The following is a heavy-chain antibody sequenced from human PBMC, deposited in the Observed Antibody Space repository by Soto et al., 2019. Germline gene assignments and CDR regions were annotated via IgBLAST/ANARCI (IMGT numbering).Heavy chain of an antibody. Sequence: ETLSLTCVVSGGSLSSYYWSWIRQPPGKGLEWIGYIYYSGSTNCNPSLKNRVTISVDTSKNQFSLKLSSVTAADTAVYCCARTWGWRNNCWGGGPRIASSS. V-gene: IGHV4-59*01. D-gene: IGHD3-16*01. CDR3: ARTWGWRNNC. J-gene: IGHJ4*02. CDR1: GGSLSSYY. CDR2: IYYSGST.